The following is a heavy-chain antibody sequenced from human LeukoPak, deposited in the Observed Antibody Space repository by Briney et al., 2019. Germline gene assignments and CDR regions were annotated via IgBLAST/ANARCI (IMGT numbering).Heavy chain of an antibody. V-gene: IGHV1-69*13. CDR3: ARGLTEFTIFGVASIGLHDAFDI. D-gene: IGHD3-3*01. CDR2: IIPIFGTA. J-gene: IGHJ3*02. Sequence: ASVKVSCKASGGTFSSYAISWVRQAPGQGLEWMGGIIPIFGTANYAQKFQGRVTITADESTSTAYMELSSLRSEDTAVYYCARGLTEFTIFGVASIGLHDAFDIWGQGTMATVSS. CDR1: GGTFSSYA.